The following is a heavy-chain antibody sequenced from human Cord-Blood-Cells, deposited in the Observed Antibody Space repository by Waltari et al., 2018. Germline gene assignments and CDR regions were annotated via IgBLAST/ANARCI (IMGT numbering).Heavy chain of an antibody. V-gene: IGHV2-70*15. CDR2: IDWDDDK. CDR1: GFSLSTSGMC. Sequence: QVTLRESGPALVKPTQTLTLTCTFSGFSLSTSGMCVSWIRQPPGTALEWLARIDWDDDKYYSTSLKTRLTISKDTSKNQVVLTMTNMDPVDTATYYCARILARLGDAFDIWGQGTMVTVSS. CDR3: ARILARLGDAFDI. J-gene: IGHJ3*02.